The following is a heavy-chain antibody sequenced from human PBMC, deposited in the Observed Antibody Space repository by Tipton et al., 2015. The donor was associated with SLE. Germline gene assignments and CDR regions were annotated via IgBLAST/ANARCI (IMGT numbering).Heavy chain of an antibody. Sequence: SLRLSCAASGFTFSDCGMHWVRQAPGKGLEWVAFVRYDGSQTYYADSVKGRVAISRDNSKNTLYLQMSSLRVEDTAVYYCAKDLHHSGWYQGHFEYWGQGTPVTVSS. CDR3: AKDLHHSGWYQGHFEY. J-gene: IGHJ4*02. V-gene: IGHV3-30*02. D-gene: IGHD6-19*01. CDR2: VRYDGSQT. CDR1: GFTFSDCG.